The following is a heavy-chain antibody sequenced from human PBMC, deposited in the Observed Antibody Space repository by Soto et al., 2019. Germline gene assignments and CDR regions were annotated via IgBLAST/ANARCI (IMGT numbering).Heavy chain of an antibody. J-gene: IGHJ4*02. CDR1: GLTFSDYY. Sequence: QVQLVESGGGLVKPGGSLRLSCAASGLTFSDYYMSWIRQAPGKGLEWVSFISSSSSYIYYADSLQGRFTISRDNAKNSLYLQMNSLRAEDTAVYYCARGPPMATITFFAYWGQGTLVTVSS. D-gene: IGHD5-12*01. CDR3: ARGPPMATITFFAY. CDR2: ISSSSSYI. V-gene: IGHV3-11*06.